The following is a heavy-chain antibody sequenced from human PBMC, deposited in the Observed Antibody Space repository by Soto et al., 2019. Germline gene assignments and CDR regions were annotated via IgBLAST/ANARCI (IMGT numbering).Heavy chain of an antibody. V-gene: IGHV5-51*01. D-gene: IGHD3-22*01. CDR1: GYSFTSYW. CDR3: ASLDDSSGYYYDAFDI. Sequence: GESLKISCKGSGYSFTSYWIGWVRQMPWKFLEWMWIIYPVYSDTRYIPSFQGHVTISSDKSISTSYLHWSSLKASDTAIYYCASLDDSSGYYYDAFDIWGQGTMVTVS. J-gene: IGHJ3*02. CDR2: IYPVYSDT.